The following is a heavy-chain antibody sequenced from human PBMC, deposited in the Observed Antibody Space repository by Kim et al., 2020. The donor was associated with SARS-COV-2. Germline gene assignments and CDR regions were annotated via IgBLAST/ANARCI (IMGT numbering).Heavy chain of an antibody. Sequence: SETLSLTCTVSGDSISSYYWIWIRQPPGKGLEWIGYIYYSGSTNYNPSLKSRVTISVDTSKNQFSLKLSSVTAADTAVYYCARSHCGGDCYSGFDYWGQG. CDR2: IYYSGST. CDR3: ARSHCGGDCYSGFDY. J-gene: IGHJ4*02. CDR1: GDSISSYY. D-gene: IGHD2-21*02. V-gene: IGHV4-59*13.